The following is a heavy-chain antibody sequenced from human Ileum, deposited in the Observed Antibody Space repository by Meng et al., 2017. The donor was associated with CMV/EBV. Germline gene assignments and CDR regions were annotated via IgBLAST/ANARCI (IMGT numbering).Heavy chain of an antibody. CDR2: INHVGRT. D-gene: IGHD3-16*02. Sequence: QVQCQQWGAGLLKPSETLSLTCAVYGGSLRGHYCNWIRQSPGNGLQWIAEINHVGRTNSNPSLASRVTISQDTSKNQCSLKLNSVTVADSAVYYCARGLFRYPAYFDLWGQGTLVTVSS. CDR3: ARGLFRYPAYFDL. J-gene: IGHJ4*02. CDR1: GGSLRGHY. V-gene: IGHV4-34*01.